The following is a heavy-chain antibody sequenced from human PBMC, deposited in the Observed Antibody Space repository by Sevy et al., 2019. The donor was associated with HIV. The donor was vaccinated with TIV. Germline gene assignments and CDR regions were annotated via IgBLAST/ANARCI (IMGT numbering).Heavy chain of an antibody. CDR3: ARGVLWFGELDAFDI. J-gene: IGHJ3*02. V-gene: IGHV5-10-1*01. CDR1: GYSFTSYW. Sequence: GESLKISCKGSGYSFTSYWISWVRQMPGKGLEWMGRIDPSDSYTNYSPSFQGHVTISADKSISTAYLQWSSLKASDAAIDYCARGVLWFGELDAFDIWGQGTMVTVSS. D-gene: IGHD3-10*01. CDR2: IDPSDSYT.